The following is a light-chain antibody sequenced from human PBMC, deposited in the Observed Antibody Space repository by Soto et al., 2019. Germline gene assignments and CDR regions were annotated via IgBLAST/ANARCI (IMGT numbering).Light chain of an antibody. CDR1: SSDVGAYDY. CDR2: DVS. V-gene: IGLV2-14*03. J-gene: IGLJ1*01. CDR3: SSFTTSTSYV. Sequence: QSVLTQPASVSGSPGQSITISCTGTSSDVGAYDYVSWYQQHPGEVPKLMIFDVSGRPSGVSNRFSGSKSGNTASLTISGLQAEDEADYYCSSFTTSTSYVFGTGTKVTVL.